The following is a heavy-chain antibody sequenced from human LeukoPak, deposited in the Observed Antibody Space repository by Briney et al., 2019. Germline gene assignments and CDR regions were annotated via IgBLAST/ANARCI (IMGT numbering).Heavy chain of an antibody. CDR2: INPSGGST. D-gene: IGHD2-15*01. CDR1: GYTFTTYY. Sequence: ASVKVSCKASGYTFTTYYMHWVRQAPGQGLEWMGVINPSGGSTTYAQNFQGRVTMTRDTSTSTVYMELSSLRSEDTAVYYCARGDHDAGSRELPIDYWGQGTLVTVSS. V-gene: IGHV1-46*01. CDR3: ARGDHDAGSRELPIDY. J-gene: IGHJ4*02.